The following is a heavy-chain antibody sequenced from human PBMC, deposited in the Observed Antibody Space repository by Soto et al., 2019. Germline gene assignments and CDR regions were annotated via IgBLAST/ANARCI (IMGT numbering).Heavy chain of an antibody. D-gene: IGHD2-15*01. CDR3: AGAPRSVTRWWGGNPPIFFDS. J-gene: IGHJ4*02. Sequence: QVQLVQSGAEVKKPGASVKVSCKASGYTFTSYAMHWVRQAPGQRLEWMGWINAGNGNTKYSQKFQGRVTITRDTSASTAYMELSSLRSEDTAVYYCAGAPRSVTRWWGGNPPIFFDSWGQGTLVTVAS. CDR1: GYTFTSYA. V-gene: IGHV1-3*01. CDR2: INAGNGNT.